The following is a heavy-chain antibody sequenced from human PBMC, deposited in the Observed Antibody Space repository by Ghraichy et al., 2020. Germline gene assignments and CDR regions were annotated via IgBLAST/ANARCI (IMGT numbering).Heavy chain of an antibody. CDR2: IYPGDSDT. Sequence: GESLNISCKGSGYSFTSYWIGWVRQMPGKGLEWMGIIYPGDSDTRYSPSFQGQVTISADKSISTAYLQWSSLKASDTAMYYCATNLGYSYGYGSFGLAFDIWGQGTMVTVSS. CDR1: GYSFTSYW. J-gene: IGHJ3*02. D-gene: IGHD5-18*01. CDR3: ATNLGYSYGYGSFGLAFDI. V-gene: IGHV5-51*01.